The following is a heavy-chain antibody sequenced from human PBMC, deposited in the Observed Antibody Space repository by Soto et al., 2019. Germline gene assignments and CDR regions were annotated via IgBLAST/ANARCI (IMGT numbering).Heavy chain of an antibody. J-gene: IGHJ4*02. CDR1: GFTFSSYG. Sequence: LRLSCAASGFTFSSYGMHWVRQAPGKGLEWVAVISYDGSNKYYADSVKGRFTISRANSKNTRYLQMNSLRAEDTAVYYCAKDRYCSGGSCEMIDYWGQGTLVTVSS. D-gene: IGHD2-15*01. CDR3: AKDRYCSGGSCEMIDY. V-gene: IGHV3-30*18. CDR2: ISYDGSNK.